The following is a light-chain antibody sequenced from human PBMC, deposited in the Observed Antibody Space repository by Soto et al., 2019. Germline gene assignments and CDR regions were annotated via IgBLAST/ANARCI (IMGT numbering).Light chain of an antibody. CDR1: QTISGS. J-gene: IGKJ5*01. CDR3: QQTYSIPIT. CDR2: GSN. Sequence: DIQMTQSPSSLSASVGDRVTITCRASQTISGSLNWYQQRPGKAPNLLIYGSNSLQSGVPPRFSGSGSGTDLTLTISSLQPEDFATYYCQQTYSIPITFGQGTRLDIK. V-gene: IGKV1-39*01.